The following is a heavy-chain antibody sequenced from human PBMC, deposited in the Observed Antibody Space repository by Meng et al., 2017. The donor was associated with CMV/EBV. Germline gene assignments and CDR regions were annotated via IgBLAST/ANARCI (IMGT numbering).Heavy chain of an antibody. J-gene: IGHJ4*02. D-gene: IGHD6-19*01. CDR2: IYYSGST. CDR1: GGSISSSSYY. Sequence: QLQESGPGLVKPSETLSLTVTVSGGSISSSSYYWGWIRQPPGKGLEWIGSIYYSGSTYYNPSLKSRVTISVDTSKNQFSLKLSSVTAADTAVYYCARDSAVAGVVDYWGQGTLVTVSS. V-gene: IGHV4-39*07. CDR3: ARDSAVAGVVDY.